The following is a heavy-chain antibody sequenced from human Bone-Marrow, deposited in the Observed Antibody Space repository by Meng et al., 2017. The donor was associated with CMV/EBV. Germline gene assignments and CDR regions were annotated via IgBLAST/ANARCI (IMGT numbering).Heavy chain of an antibody. D-gene: IGHD1-20*01. CDR2: ISSSGSYI. CDR3: ARDWVTGTPRDFDY. J-gene: IGHJ4*02. V-gene: IGHV3-21*01. CDR1: GFTFSSYS. Sequence: GGSLRLSCAASGFTFSSYSMNWVRQAPGKGLEWVSSISSSGSYIYYADSVKGRFTISRDNAKNSLYRQMNSLRAEDTAVYYCARDWVTGTPRDFDYWGQGTLVTVSS.